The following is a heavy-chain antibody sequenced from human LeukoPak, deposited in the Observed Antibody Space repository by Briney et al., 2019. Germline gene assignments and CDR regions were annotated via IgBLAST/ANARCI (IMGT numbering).Heavy chain of an antibody. V-gene: IGHV1-69-2*01. CDR2: DPEDDET. Sequence: DPEDDETIYAEKFQGRVTITADTSKDTTYMELASLRSEDTAVYYCATGTSGLRNDWFDPWGQGTLVTVSS. D-gene: IGHD1-1*01. J-gene: IGHJ5*02. CDR3: ATGTSGLRNDWFDP.